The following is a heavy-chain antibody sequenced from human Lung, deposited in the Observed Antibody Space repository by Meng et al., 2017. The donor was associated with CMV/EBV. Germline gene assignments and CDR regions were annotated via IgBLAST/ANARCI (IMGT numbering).Heavy chain of an antibody. D-gene: IGHD3-10*01. V-gene: IGHV4-4*02. Sequence: QVQLRESGPALVQPSEPLSLTCACSGDSITNHNWWAWVRQPPGKGLEWIGEIPHRGSSAYNPSLKSRVSMSIDKSKNQFSLKLTSVTAADTAVYHCLRRSGGSVWGQGTLVTSPQ. CDR3: LRRSGGSV. J-gene: IGHJ1*01. CDR1: GDSITNHNW. CDR2: IPHRGSS.